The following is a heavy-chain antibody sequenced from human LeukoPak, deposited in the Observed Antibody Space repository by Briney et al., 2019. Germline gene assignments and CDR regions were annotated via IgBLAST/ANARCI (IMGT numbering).Heavy chain of an antibody. Sequence: SETLPLTCTVSGGSISSYYWSWIRQPPGKGLEWIGYIYYSGSTNYNPSLKSRVTISVDTSKNQFSLKLSSVTAADTAVYYCARLNPRTGDAFDIWGQGTMVTVSS. CDR3: ARLNPRTGDAFDI. D-gene: IGHD3-10*01. V-gene: IGHV4-59*01. J-gene: IGHJ3*02. CDR1: GGSISSYY. CDR2: IYYSGST.